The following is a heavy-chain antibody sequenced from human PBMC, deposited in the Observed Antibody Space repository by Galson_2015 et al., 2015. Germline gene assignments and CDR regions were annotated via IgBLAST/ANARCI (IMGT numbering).Heavy chain of an antibody. Sequence: LRLSCAASGFTFSSYGMHWVRQAPGKGLEWVAVIWYDGSNKYYADSVKGRFTISRDNSKNTLYLQMNSLRAEDTAAYYCARPFLAYCGGDCYPDYWGQGTLVTVSS. D-gene: IGHD2-21*02. CDR3: ARPFLAYCGGDCYPDY. CDR2: IWYDGSNK. V-gene: IGHV3-33*08. CDR1: GFTFSSYG. J-gene: IGHJ4*02.